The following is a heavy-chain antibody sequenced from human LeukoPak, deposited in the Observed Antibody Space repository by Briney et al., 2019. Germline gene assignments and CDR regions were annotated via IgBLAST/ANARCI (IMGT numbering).Heavy chain of an antibody. CDR2: ISGNGGKI. D-gene: IGHD3-22*01. CDR3: AKRDYYDSSGYSPLFDY. CDR1: GFTFSNYA. V-gene: IGHV3-23*01. J-gene: IGHJ4*02. Sequence: PGGSLRLSCAAPGFTFSNYAMAWVGQAPGKGLEGVSVISGNGGKIYYADSVKGRFTISRDNSKNTLYLQMNSLRGEDTAVYYCAKRDYYDSSGYSPLFDYWGQGTLVTVSS.